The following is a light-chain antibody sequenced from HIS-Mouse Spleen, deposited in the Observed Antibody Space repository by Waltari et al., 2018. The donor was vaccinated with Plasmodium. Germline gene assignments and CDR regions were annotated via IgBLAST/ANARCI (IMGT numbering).Light chain of an antibody. J-gene: IGKJ3*01. V-gene: IGKV3-15*01. Sequence: EIVMTQSPATLSVSPGERATLSCRASQSVSSNLAWYQQKPGQAPRLLIYGASPRATGIPARFSGSWSGTEFTLTISSLQSEDFAVYYCQQYNNLSFTFGPGTKVDIK. CDR2: GAS. CDR1: QSVSSN. CDR3: QQYNNLSFT.